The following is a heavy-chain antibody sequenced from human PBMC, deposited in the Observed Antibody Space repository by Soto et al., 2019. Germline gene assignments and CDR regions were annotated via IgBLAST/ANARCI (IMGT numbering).Heavy chain of an antibody. Sequence: EVQLVESGGGLIQPGGSLRLSCAASGFTVSTNYINWVRQAPGKGLEGVSVIYAGGRTCYADSVKGRFTISRDNSKNTVYLQMNSLRAEDTAMYYCAREYCDDDGYSKLDAFEVWGQGTMVTVSS. J-gene: IGHJ3*01. CDR3: AREYCDDDGYSKLDAFEV. CDR1: GFTVSTNY. CDR2: IYAGGRT. D-gene: IGHD2-21*02. V-gene: IGHV3-53*01.